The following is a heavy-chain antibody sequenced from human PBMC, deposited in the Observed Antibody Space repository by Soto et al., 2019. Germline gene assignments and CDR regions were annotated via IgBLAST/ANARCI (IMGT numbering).Heavy chain of an antibody. CDR3: ARDSIAAGPSYGMDV. V-gene: IGHV4-59*01. Sequence: PSETLSLTCTVSGGSISSYYWSWIRQPPGKGLEWIGYIYYSGSTNYNPSLKSRVTISVDTSKNQFSLKLSSVTAADTAVYCCARDSIAAGPSYGMDVWGQGTTVTVSS. CDR1: GGSISSYY. J-gene: IGHJ6*02. D-gene: IGHD6-13*01. CDR2: IYYSGST.